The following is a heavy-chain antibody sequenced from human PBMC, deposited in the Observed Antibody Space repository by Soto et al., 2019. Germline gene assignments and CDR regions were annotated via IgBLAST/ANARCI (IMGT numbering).Heavy chain of an antibody. J-gene: IGHJ3*01. V-gene: IGHV3-11*04. Sequence: PGGSLRLSCAASGFTFTDYYMSWIRQAPGKGLEWASYISSSGSTIYYADSVKGRFTISRDNAKNSLYLQMNSLRAEDTAVYYCAREEGYCGGGYCFRCAFDLWGQGTVVTVSS. CDR1: GFTFTDYY. D-gene: IGHD2-15*01. CDR3: AREEGYCGGGYCFRCAFDL. CDR2: ISSSGSTI.